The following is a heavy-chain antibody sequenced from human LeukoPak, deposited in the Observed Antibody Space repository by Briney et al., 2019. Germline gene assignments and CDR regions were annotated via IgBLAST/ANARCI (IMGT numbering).Heavy chain of an antibody. CDR1: GLTLSSNY. D-gene: IGHD3-10*01. V-gene: IGHV3-53*01. Sequence: PGGSLRLSCAASGLTLSSNYMRWVRQAPGKGVEWVSIIYSGGSTFSADSVKGRFTTSTDNAKNSLYLQMNSLRAEDTAVYYCARGGGLLWFGNYYYMDVWGKGTTVTISS. CDR3: ARGGGLLWFGNYYYMDV. CDR2: IYSGGST. J-gene: IGHJ6*03.